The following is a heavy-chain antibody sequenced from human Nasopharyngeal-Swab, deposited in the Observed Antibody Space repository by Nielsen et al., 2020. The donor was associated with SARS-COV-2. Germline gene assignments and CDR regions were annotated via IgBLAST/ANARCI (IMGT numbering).Heavy chain of an antibody. CDR3: ARCSRDTVMIRKTLDAFDI. V-gene: IGHV3-74*01. D-gene: IGHD5-18*01. J-gene: IGHJ3*02. Sequence: GESLKISCAASGFTLSSYWMHWVRQAPGKGLVWVSRINTDGGSTSYADSVKGRFTISRDNAKNTLYLQMNTLRAEDTAVYYCARCSRDTVMIRKTLDAFDIWGQGTMVTVAS. CDR2: INTDGGST. CDR1: GFTLSSYW.